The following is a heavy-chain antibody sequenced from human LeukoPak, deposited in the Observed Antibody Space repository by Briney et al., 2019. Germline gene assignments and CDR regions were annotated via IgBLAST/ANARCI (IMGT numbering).Heavy chain of an antibody. V-gene: IGHV4-59*01. CDR1: GVSISSYH. CDR2: IYYRGST. Sequence: KPSETLSLTCTVSGVSISSYHWSWIRQPPGKGVEWIGYIYYRGSTNYNPSLKSRVTISIDTSKNQFSLKLSSVTAADTAVYYCARVRSGYSYGPFDYWGQGTLVTVSS. D-gene: IGHD5-18*01. CDR3: ARVRSGYSYGPFDY. J-gene: IGHJ4*02.